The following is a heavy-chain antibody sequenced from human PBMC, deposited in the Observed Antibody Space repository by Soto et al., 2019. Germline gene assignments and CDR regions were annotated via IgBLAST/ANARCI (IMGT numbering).Heavy chain of an antibody. D-gene: IGHD2-21*02. J-gene: IGHJ5*02. CDR3: ARNCGGDCSNWFEP. CDR1: GFTFTSYA. Sequence: GGSLRLSCAASGFTFTSYAMHWVRQAPGKGLEWVALVSDDGGSTDYADSVKGRFTISRDNAKNSLYLQMNSLSAEDTAVYYCARNCGGDCSNWFEPWGQGTLVTVSS. V-gene: IGHV3-30*04. CDR2: VSDDGGST.